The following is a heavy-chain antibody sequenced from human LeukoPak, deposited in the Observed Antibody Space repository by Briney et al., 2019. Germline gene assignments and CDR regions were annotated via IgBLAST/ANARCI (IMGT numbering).Heavy chain of an antibody. J-gene: IGHJ4*02. CDR1: GGTLSSYG. CDR2: IIPIFGTT. V-gene: IGHV1-69*01. Sequence: GSSVKVSCKASGGTLSSYGISWVRQAPGQGLEWMGGIIPIFGTTNYAQRFQGRVTITADASTSTAYMELSSLRSDDTGVYYCARADCSSISCYTGGFDYWGQGTLVTVSS. D-gene: IGHD2-2*02. CDR3: ARADCSSISCYTGGFDY.